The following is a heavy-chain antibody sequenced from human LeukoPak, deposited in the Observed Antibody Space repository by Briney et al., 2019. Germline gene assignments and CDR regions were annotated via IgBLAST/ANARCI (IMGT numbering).Heavy chain of an antibody. CDR3: TRDCSSAKDSYYFDY. V-gene: IGHV3-49*03. J-gene: IGHJ4*02. D-gene: IGHD2-15*01. Sequence: PGGSLRLSCTASGFTFGDYAMSWFRQAPGKGLEWVGFIRSKAYGGTTEYAASVKGRFTISRDDSKSIAYLQMNSLKTEDTAVYYCTRDCSSAKDSYYFDYWGQGTLVTVSS. CDR2: IRSKAYGGTT. CDR1: GFTFGDYA.